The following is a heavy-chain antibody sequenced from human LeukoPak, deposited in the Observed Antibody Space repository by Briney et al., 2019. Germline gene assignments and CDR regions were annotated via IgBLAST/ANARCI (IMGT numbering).Heavy chain of an antibody. J-gene: IGHJ4*02. CDR1: GFTFSSYA. Sequence: GGSLRLSCAASGFTFSSYAMSWVRQAPGKGLEWVSAISGSGGSTYYADSVKGRFTISRDNSKNTLYLQMNSLRAEDTAVYYCARDPDGYNGYFDYWGQGTLVTVSS. V-gene: IGHV3-23*01. D-gene: IGHD5-24*01. CDR2: ISGSGGST. CDR3: ARDPDGYNGYFDY.